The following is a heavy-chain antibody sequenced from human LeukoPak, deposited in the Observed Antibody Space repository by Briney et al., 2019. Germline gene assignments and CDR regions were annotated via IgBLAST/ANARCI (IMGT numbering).Heavy chain of an antibody. V-gene: IGHV4-59*11. Sequence: PSETLSLTCTVSGGSISSHYWSWIRQPPGKGLEWIGYIYYSGSTNYNPSLKSRVTISVDTSKNQFSLKLSSVTAADTAVYYCARDLASITGRTPGWFDHWGQGTLVTVSS. CDR2: IYYSGST. CDR3: ARDLASITGRTPGWFDH. D-gene: IGHD1-20*01. CDR1: GGSISSHY. J-gene: IGHJ5*02.